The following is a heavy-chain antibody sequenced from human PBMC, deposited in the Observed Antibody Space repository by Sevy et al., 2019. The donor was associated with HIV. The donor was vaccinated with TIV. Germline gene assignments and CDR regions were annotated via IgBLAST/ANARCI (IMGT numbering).Heavy chain of an antibody. D-gene: IGHD6-19*01. V-gene: IGHV4-4*02. Sequence: SETLSLTCAVSGGSLSRGYWWTWVRQPPGKGLEWIGEINHLGTTNYNPSLKSRATISIDKSKNHFSLKLTSVTAADTAVYYCARDREELAGFHLFDPWGQGTLVTVSS. J-gene: IGHJ5*02. CDR2: INHLGTT. CDR1: GGSLSRGYW. CDR3: ARDREELAGFHLFDP.